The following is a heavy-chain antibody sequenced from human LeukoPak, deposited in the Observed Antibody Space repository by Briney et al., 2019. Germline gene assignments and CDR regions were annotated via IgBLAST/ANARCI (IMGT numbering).Heavy chain of an antibody. CDR2: INHSGST. CDR1: GGSFSGYY. D-gene: IGHD2-15*01. CDR3: ARTYGSGSLDY. J-gene: IGHJ4*02. Sequence: SETLSLTCAVYGGSFSGYYWSWIRQPPGKGLEWIGEINHSGSTNYNPSLKSRVTISVDTSKNQFSLKLSPVTAADTAVYYCARTYGSGSLDYGGQGTLVTVSS. V-gene: IGHV4-34*01.